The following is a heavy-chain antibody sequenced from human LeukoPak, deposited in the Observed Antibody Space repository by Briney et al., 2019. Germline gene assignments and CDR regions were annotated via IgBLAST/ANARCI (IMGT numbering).Heavy chain of an antibody. Sequence: GVPLTLFCAASVFTFSSYEKHWPRQSPGKRLEWVAVISFDGSKKYHADSVMGRFTISRDTSKNTLYLQMISLRAEDTAVYYCARGGSGWYGRFDYWGQGTLVTVSS. J-gene: IGHJ4*02. CDR1: VFTFSSYE. CDR2: ISFDGSKK. CDR3: ARGGSGWYGRFDY. V-gene: IGHV3-30*04. D-gene: IGHD6-19*01.